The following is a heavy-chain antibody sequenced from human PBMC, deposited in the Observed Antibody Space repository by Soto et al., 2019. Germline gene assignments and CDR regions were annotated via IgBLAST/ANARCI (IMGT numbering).Heavy chain of an antibody. J-gene: IGHJ4*02. CDR3: ATADGFGVVTPFFEY. D-gene: IGHD3-3*01. Sequence: LQLRESGPGLVKPSETLSLTCTVSGGSISSRSHYWGWIRQSPGKHLEWIGSSFYRGSTHYNPSLKTRVTISVDTSKNQVSLKLYSVTAADTAVYYCATADGFGVVTPFFEYWGQGILVTVSS. CDR1: GGSISSRSHY. V-gene: IGHV4-39*01. CDR2: SFYRGST.